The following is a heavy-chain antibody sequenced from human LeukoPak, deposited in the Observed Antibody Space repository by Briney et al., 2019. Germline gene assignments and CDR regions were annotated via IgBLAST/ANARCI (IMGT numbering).Heavy chain of an antibody. V-gene: IGHV3-23*01. Sequence: HPGGSLRLSCAASGFTFSTYAMNWVRQAPGKGLEWVSAISPIGSRTYYADSVKGRFTISRDNSKNTLYLQMNSLRAVDTAIYYCAKASTVLKPIDSWGQGTLVTVSS. CDR2: ISPIGSRT. D-gene: IGHD1-14*01. J-gene: IGHJ4*02. CDR1: GFTFSTYA. CDR3: AKASTVLKPIDS.